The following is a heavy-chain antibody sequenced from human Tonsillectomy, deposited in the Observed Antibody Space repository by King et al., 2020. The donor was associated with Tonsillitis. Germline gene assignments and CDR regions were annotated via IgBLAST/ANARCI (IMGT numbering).Heavy chain of an antibody. J-gene: IGHJ4*02. CDR3: ARDGDGFDVPAAEIFDY. CDR2: ISAYNGNT. Sequence: HVQLVQSGAEVKKPGASVKVSCKASGYTFTSYGISWVRQAPGQGLEWMGWISAYNGNTDYAQKLQGRVTMTTDTSTSTAYMEVKSLRSDDTAVYYCARDGDGFDVPAAEIFDYWGQGTLVTVSS. CDR1: GYTFTSYG. D-gene: IGHD2-2*01. V-gene: IGHV1-18*04.